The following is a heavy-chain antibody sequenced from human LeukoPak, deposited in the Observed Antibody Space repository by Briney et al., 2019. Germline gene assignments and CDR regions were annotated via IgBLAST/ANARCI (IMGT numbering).Heavy chain of an antibody. CDR1: GGSISSSSYY. J-gene: IGHJ4*02. D-gene: IGHD1-26*01. V-gene: IGHV4-39*01. CDR3: ARSYSGSFDFDY. Sequence: SETLSLTCTVSGGSISSSSYYWGWIRQPPGKGLEWIGSIYYTGSTYYNPSLKSRVTVSVDTSKNQFSLKLSSVTAADTAVYYCARSYSGSFDFDYWGQGTLVTVSS. CDR2: IYYTGST.